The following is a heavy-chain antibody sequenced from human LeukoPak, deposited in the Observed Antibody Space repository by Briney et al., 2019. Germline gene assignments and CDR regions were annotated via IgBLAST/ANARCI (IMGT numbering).Heavy chain of an antibody. CDR3: ARGGRGYSYGYDY. J-gene: IGHJ4*02. V-gene: IGHV4-34*01. CDR1: GGSFSGYY. Sequence: NPSETLSLTCAVYGGSFSGYYWSWIRQPPGKGLEWIGEINHSGSTNYNPSLKSRVTISVDTSNNQFSLKLSSVTAADTAVYYCARGGRGYSYGYDYWGQGTLVTVSS. CDR2: INHSGST. D-gene: IGHD5-18*01.